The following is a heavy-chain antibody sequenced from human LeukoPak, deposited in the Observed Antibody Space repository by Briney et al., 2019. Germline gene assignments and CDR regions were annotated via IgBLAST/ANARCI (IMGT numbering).Heavy chain of an antibody. CDR2: LTWNGQIT. CDR3: AREVWGPEY. V-gene: IGHV3-43*01. J-gene: IGHJ4*02. D-gene: IGHD1-14*01. CDR1: GFTLHDYT. Sequence: PGGSLRLSCVVSGFTLHDYTMHWVRQIPGKGLEWVALLTWNGQITSYGDSVKGRFTISRDNTKNSVYLQMSSLRAEDTAVYYCAREVWGPEYWGQGTLVTVSS.